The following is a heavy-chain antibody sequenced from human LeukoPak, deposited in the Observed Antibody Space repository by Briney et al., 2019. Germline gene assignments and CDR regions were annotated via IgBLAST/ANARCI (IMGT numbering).Heavy chain of an antibody. D-gene: IGHD3-10*01. CDR1: EYSFPTYW. V-gene: IGHV5-51*01. CDR2: IYPGDSDT. J-gene: IGHJ4*02. Sequence: GESLKISCKGSEYSFPTYWIGWVRQMPGKGLEWMGSIYPGDSDTRYSPSFQGQVTISADKSISTAYLQWSSLKASDTAMYYCARRSRPPTYYYGSGSYYPPDYWGQGTLVTVSS. CDR3: ARRSRPPTYYYGSGSYYPPDY.